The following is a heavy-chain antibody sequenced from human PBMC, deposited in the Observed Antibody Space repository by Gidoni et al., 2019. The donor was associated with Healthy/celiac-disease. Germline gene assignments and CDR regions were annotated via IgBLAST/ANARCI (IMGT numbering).Heavy chain of an antibody. V-gene: IGHV4-39*01. D-gene: IGHD6-19*01. Sequence: QLQLQESGPGLVNPSETLSLTFTVSDGSISRSIYYWGWIRQPPGKGLEWSGSTYYSWRTYYNPYLKGRVTISVDTSKNQFSLKLSSVTAADTAVYYCARRGEENSGWSPNWFDPWGQGTLVTVSS. CDR3: ARRGEENSGWSPNWFDP. CDR2: TYYSWRT. J-gene: IGHJ5*02. CDR1: DGSISRSIYY.